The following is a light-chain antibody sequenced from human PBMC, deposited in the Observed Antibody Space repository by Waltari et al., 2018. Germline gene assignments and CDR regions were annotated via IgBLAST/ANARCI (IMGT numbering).Light chain of an antibody. CDR3: QTWSPDPLL. Sequence: QLVLPQSPSTSASLGFSVKLTSTLSSGHSAYAVTLHQQQPGTGPRYLMKVHSDGTHNRGDGIPDRFLGSSSGAERYLIIPRLQSEDEADYSRQTWSPDPLLFGAGTKLTVL. CDR2: VHSDGTH. CDR1: SGHSAYA. J-gene: IGLJ2*01. V-gene: IGLV4-69*01.